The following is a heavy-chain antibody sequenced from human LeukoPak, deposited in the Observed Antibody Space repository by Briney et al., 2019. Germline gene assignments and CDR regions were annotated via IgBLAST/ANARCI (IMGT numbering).Heavy chain of an antibody. J-gene: IGHJ3*02. CDR1: GFTFSRYW. Sequence: LRLSCVASGFTFSRYWMSWIRQPPGKGLEWIGYIYHSGSTYYNPSLKSRVTISVDRSKNQFSLKLSSVTAADTAVYYCARESPSAGAFDIWGQGTMVTVSS. V-gene: IGHV4-30-2*01. CDR3: ARESPSAGAFDI. CDR2: IYHSGST.